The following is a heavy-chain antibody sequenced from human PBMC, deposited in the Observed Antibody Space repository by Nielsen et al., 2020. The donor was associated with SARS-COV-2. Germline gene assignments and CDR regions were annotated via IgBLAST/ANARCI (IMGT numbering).Heavy chain of an antibody. J-gene: IGHJ2*01. CDR1: GFTFDDHA. CDR2: ISWNSVSI. V-gene: IGHV3-9*01. D-gene: IGHD4-17*01. CDR3: AKVYGDYVGFFDV. Sequence: GGSLRLSCVGSGFTFDDHAMHWVRQAPGKGLEWVSCISWNSVSIDYADSVKGRFTISRDNAKSSLYLQMNNLRAEDTAFYYCAKVYGDYVGFFDVWGRGTLVTVSS.